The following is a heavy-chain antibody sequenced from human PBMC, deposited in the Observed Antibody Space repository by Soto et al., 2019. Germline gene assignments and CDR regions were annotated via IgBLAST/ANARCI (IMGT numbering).Heavy chain of an antibody. V-gene: IGHV3-23*01. CDR2: ITGNGDTT. CDR3: AKIDGYFDY. CDR1: GFTFITTG. J-gene: IGHJ4*02. D-gene: IGHD3-22*01. Sequence: EVQVLQSGGGLVQPGGSLRLSCAGSGFTFITTGMSWVRQAPGQGLEWVSAITGNGDTTYYADSVKGRFTISRDNSKSTLYLQMNSLRAEDTAVYYCAKIDGYFDYWGQGTLVTVSS.